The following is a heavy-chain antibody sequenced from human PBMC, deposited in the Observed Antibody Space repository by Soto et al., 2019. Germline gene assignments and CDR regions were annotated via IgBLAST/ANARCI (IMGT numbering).Heavy chain of an antibody. V-gene: IGHV4-39*01. D-gene: IGHD2-15*01. CDR2: IYYSGST. CDR1: GGSVSSSSYY. CDR3: ARHTPAISISDH. J-gene: IGHJ4*02. Sequence: SETLSLTCTVSGGSVSSSSYYWGWIRQPPGKGLEWIGSIYYSGSTYYNPSLKSRVTISVDTSKNQFSLKLSSVTAADTAVYYWARHTPAISISDHWGQGTLVTVS.